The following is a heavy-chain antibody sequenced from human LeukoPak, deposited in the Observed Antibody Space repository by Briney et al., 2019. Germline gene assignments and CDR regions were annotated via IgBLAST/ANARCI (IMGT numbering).Heavy chain of an antibody. V-gene: IGHV3-43*01. D-gene: IGHD5-18*01. CDR2: IRWDGVST. J-gene: IGHJ4*02. Sequence: GGSLRLSCAASGFTFDDYTMHWVRQAPGKGLEWVSLIRWDGVSTYYADSVRGRFTISRDNSKNSLYLQMNSLRTEDTALYYCGKGDTTMDTTLDYWGQGTLVTVYS. CDR3: GKGDTTMDTTLDY. CDR1: GFTFDDYT.